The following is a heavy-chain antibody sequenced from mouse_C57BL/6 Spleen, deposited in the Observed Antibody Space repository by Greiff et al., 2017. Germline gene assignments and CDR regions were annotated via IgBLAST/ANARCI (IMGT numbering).Heavy chain of an antibody. CDR3: ARHRRDTLYAMDY. CDR2: IWSDGST. V-gene: IGHV2-6-1*01. J-gene: IGHJ4*01. CDR1: GFSLTSYG. D-gene: IGHD5-1-1*01. Sequence: QVQLMESGPGLVAPSQSLSITCTVSGFSLTSYGVHWVRQPPGKGLEWLVVIWSDGSTTYNSALKSRLSISKDNSKSQVFLKMNSLQTDDTAMYYCARHRRDTLYAMDYWGQGTSVTVSS.